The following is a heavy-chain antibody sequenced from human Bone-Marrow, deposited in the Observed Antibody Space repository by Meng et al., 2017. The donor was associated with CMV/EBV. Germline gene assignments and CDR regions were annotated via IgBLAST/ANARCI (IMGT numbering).Heavy chain of an antibody. V-gene: IGHV5-51*01. J-gene: IGHJ6*02. Sequence: KVSCKGSGYSFTSYWIGWVRQMPGKGLEWMGIIYPGDSDTRYSPSFQGQVTISADKSISTAYLQWSSLKASDTAMYYCARWGVSFYSSSSRYYYYGMDVWGQGTTVTVS. D-gene: IGHD6-6*01. CDR2: IYPGDSDT. CDR3: ARWGVSFYSSSSRYYYYGMDV. CDR1: GYSFTSYW.